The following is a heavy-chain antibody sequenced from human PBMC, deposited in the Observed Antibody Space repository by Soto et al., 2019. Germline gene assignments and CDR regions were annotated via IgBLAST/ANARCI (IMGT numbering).Heavy chain of an antibody. D-gene: IGHD3-3*01. CDR2: IYHSGST. CDR1: GGSISSGGYS. J-gene: IGHJ4*02. Sequence: SETLSLTCAVSGGSISSGGYSWSWIRQPPGKGLEWIGYIYHSGSTYYNPSLKSRVTISVDRSKNQFSLKLSSVTAADTAVYYCASFSSGYLDYWGQGTLVTV. CDR3: ASFSSGYLDY. V-gene: IGHV4-30-2*01.